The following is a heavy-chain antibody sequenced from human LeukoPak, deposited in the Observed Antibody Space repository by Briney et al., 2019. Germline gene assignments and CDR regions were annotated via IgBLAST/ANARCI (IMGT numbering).Heavy chain of an antibody. CDR1: GFILDDYA. Sequence: GGSLRLSCAVSGFILDDYAMHWVRQAPGKGLEWVSGISGSGGGTYYADSVKGRFTISRDNSKNTLYLQMNSLRAEDTAVYYCAKPYSSAWAYYFDYWGQGTLVTVSS. CDR3: AKPYSSAWAYYFDY. J-gene: IGHJ4*02. D-gene: IGHD6-19*01. V-gene: IGHV3-23*01. CDR2: ISGSGGGT.